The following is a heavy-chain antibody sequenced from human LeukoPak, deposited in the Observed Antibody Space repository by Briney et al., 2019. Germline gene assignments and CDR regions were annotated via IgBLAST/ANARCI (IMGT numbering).Heavy chain of an antibody. J-gene: IGHJ4*02. CDR3: AKEGYGSSWNADFDY. D-gene: IGHD6-13*01. CDR1: RFTFSSYA. Sequence: PGGSLRLSCAASRFTFSSYAMSWVRQAPGKGLEWVSAISGSGGITYYADSVKGRFTISRDNSKNTLYLQMNSLRAEDTAVYCCAKEGYGSSWNADFDYWGQGTLVIVSS. V-gene: IGHV3-23*01. CDR2: ISGSGGIT.